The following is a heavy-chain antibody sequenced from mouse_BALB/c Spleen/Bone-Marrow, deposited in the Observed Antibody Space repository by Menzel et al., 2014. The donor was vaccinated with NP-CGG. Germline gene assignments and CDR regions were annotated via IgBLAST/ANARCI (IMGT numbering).Heavy chain of an antibody. D-gene: IGHD1-1*02. Sequence: EVQLQQSGAELVWSGASVNLSCTASGFNIKDYYIHWVNQRPEQGLEWIGWIDPENGDTEYAPKFQGKVTMTADTSSNTAYLQLSSLTPEDTAAYDCNAVGGKYDYAMDYWGQGNSVTVSS. CDR3: NAVGGKYDYAMDY. V-gene: IGHV14-4*02. CDR2: IDPENGDT. J-gene: IGHJ4*01. CDR1: GFNIKDYY.